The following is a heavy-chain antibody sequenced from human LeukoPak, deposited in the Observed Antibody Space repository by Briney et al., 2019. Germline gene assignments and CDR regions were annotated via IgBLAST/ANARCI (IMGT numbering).Heavy chain of an antibody. Sequence: GGSLRLSCAASGFTFSSYSMNWVRQAPGKGLEWVSYISSSSSTIYYADSVKGRFTISRDNAKNSLYLQMNSLTAEDTALYFCARKFTVAGINWYFDLWGRGTLVTVSS. CDR2: ISSSSSTI. D-gene: IGHD6-19*01. V-gene: IGHV3-48*04. CDR1: GFTFSSYS. J-gene: IGHJ2*01. CDR3: ARKFTVAGINWYFDL.